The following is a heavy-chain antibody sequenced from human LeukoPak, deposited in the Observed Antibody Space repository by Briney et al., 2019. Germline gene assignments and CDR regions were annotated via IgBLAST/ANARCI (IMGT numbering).Heavy chain of an antibody. CDR2: IYYSGST. Sequence: SETLSLTCTVSGGSISSYYWSWIRQPPGKGLEWIGYIYYSGSTNYNPSLKSRVTMSVDTSKNQFSLKLSSVTAADTAVYYCARSYYGGNAFDIWGQGTMVTVSS. CDR3: ARSYYGGNAFDI. V-gene: IGHV4-59*08. CDR1: GGSISSYY. J-gene: IGHJ3*02. D-gene: IGHD4-23*01.